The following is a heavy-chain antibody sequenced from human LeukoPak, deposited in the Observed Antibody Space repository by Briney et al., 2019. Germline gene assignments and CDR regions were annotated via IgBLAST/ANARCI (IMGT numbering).Heavy chain of an antibody. V-gene: IGHV4-39*01. CDR2: IYYSGST. CDR3: ARQDGPRTNPFDY. CDR1: GGSISSSSYY. Sequence: SETLSLTCTVSGGSISSSSYYWGWIRQPPGKGLEWIGSIYYSGSTYYNPSLKSRVTISVDTSKNRFSLKLSSVTAADTAVYYCARQDGPRTNPFDYWGQGTLVTAPS. J-gene: IGHJ4*02.